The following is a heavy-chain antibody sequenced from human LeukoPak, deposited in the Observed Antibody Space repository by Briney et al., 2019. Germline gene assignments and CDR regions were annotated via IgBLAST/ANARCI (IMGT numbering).Heavy chain of an antibody. CDR1: GASISSYY. V-gene: IGHV4-39*01. J-gene: IGHJ4*02. Sequence: SETLSLTCTVSGASISSYYWSWIRQPPGKGLEWIGSIFYSGSTYYNPSLNSRVTISIDTSKNQFSLRLSSVTAADTAVYYCARQMNTVTADYWGQGTLVTVSS. CDR3: ARQMNTVTADY. CDR2: IFYSGST. D-gene: IGHD4-17*01.